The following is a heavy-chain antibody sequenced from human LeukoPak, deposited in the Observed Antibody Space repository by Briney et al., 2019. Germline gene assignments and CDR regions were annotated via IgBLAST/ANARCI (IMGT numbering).Heavy chain of an antibody. CDR1: GFTFDDYA. V-gene: IGHV3-9*01. D-gene: IGHD3-10*01. CDR2: ISWNSGSI. J-gene: IGHJ5*02. CDR3: AKVRGYYYGT. Sequence: GGSLRLSCAASGFTFDDYAMHWVRQATGKGLEWVSGISWNSGSIGYADSVKGRFTISRDNAKNSLYLQMNSLRAEDTALYYCAKVRGYYYGTWGQGTLVTVSS.